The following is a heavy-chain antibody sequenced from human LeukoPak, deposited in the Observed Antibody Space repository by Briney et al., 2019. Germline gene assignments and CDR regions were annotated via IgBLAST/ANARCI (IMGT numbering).Heavy chain of an antibody. CDR1: GYTFTGYY. CDR2: INPNSGGT. V-gene: IGHV1-2*02. D-gene: IGHD3-16*02. CDR3: ARVGHDYVWGSYQNYYYYMDV. Sequence: ASVKVSCKASGYTFTGYYMHWVRQAPGQGLEWMGWINPNSGGTNYAQKFQGRVTMTRDTSISTAYMELRSLRSDDTAVYYCARVGHDYVWGSYQNYYYYMDVWGKGTTVTVSS. J-gene: IGHJ6*03.